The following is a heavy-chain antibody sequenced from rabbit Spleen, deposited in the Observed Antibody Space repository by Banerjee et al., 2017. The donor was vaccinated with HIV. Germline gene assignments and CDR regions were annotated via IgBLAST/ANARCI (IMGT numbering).Heavy chain of an antibody. CDR1: GFDFSNDA. CDR2: IYTGDGDT. CDR3: ARPEWYVTGWGALSL. V-gene: IGHV1S40*01. D-gene: IGHD4-1*01. J-gene: IGHJ4*01. Sequence: QSLEESGGDLVQPEGSLTLTCKASGFDFSNDAMCWVRQAPGKGPEFIACIYTGDGDTYYASWAKGRFTISKTSSTTVTLQMTSLTVADTATYFCARPEWYVTGWGALSLWGQGTLVTVS.